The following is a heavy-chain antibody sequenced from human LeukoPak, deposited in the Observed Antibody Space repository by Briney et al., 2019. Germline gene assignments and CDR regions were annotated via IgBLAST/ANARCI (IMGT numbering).Heavy chain of an antibody. D-gene: IGHD2-21*02. CDR2: IYYSGST. J-gene: IGHJ4*02. CDR3: ARVGPSYCGGDCYSFDY. V-gene: IGHV4-59*01. Sequence: PSETLSLTCTVSGGSISSYYWSWIRQPPGKGLEWIGYIYYSGSTNYNPSLKSRVTISVDTSKNQFSLKLSSVTAADTAVYYCARVGPSYCGGDCYSFDYWGQGTLVTVSS. CDR1: GGSISSYY.